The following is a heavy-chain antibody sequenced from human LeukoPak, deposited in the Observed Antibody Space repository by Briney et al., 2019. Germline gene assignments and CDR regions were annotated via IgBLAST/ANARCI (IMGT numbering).Heavy chain of an antibody. CDR1: GYSISTGYY. J-gene: IGHJ4*02. CDR2: ICYTGST. D-gene: IGHD3-10*01. V-gene: IGHV4-38-2*02. CDR3: ARTRGGSGTFLSIIDY. Sequence: SETLSLNCSVSGYSISTGYYWDWIRQSPGRGLEWIGNICYTGSTYYNPSLKSRVTISVDTSKNQFSLKLTSVTAADTAIYYCARTRGGSGTFLSIIDYWGQGTLVTVSS.